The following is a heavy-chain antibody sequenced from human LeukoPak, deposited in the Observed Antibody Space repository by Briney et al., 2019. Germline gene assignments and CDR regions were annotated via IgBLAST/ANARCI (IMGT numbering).Heavy chain of an antibody. Sequence: ASVKVSCKASGYTFSSYGISWVRQAPGQGLEWMGWVSAYNGDTHYAQKFQGRVTMTTDTSTSTVYMELRSLRSDDTAVYYCARDRGWLGHRNDYWGQGTLVTVSS. J-gene: IGHJ4*02. CDR3: ARDRGWLGHRNDY. CDR2: VSAYNGDT. D-gene: IGHD3-10*01. V-gene: IGHV1-18*01. CDR1: GYTFSSYG.